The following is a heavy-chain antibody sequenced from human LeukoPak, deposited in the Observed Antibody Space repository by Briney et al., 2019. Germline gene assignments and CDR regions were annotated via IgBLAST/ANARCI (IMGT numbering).Heavy chain of an antibody. CDR1: GGSISSSNW. D-gene: IGHD6-13*01. CDR2: IYHSGST. Sequence: PSETLSLTCAVSGGSISSSNWWSWVRQPPGKGLEWIGEIYHSGSTNYNPSLKSRVTISVDTSKNQFSLKLSSVTAADTAVYYCAREVAAGSELNYYYYYYMDVWGKGTTVTISS. V-gene: IGHV4-4*02. J-gene: IGHJ6*03. CDR3: AREVAAGSELNYYYYYYMDV.